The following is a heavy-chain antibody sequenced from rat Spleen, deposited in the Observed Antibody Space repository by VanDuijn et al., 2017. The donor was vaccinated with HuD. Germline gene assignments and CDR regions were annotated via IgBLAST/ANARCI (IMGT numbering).Heavy chain of an antibody. CDR1: GFTFNNYG. J-gene: IGHJ2*01. CDR2: ITNSGGDT. D-gene: IGHD1-9*01. Sequence: EVQLVESGGGLVQPGRSLKLSCAASGFTFNNYGMAWVRQAPTKGLEWVATITNSGGDTYYLDSVKGRFTISGDNAKSTLYRQMDSLRSGDTATYYCAIRGYNSYFDYWGQGVMVTVSS. CDR3: AIRGYNSYFDY. V-gene: IGHV5-29*01.